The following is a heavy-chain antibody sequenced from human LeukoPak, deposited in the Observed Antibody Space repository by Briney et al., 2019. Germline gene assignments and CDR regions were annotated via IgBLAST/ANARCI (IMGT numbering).Heavy chain of an antibody. CDR3: ARESGPFDP. J-gene: IGHJ5*02. CDR2: ISSSSSTI. Sequence: GGSLRLSCAASGFIFSSYWMSWFRQAPGKGLEWVSYISSSSSTIYYADSVKGRFTISRDNAKNSLYLQMNSLRAEDTAVYYCARESGPFDPWGQGTLVTVSS. D-gene: IGHD3-10*01. V-gene: IGHV3-48*01. CDR1: GFIFSSYW.